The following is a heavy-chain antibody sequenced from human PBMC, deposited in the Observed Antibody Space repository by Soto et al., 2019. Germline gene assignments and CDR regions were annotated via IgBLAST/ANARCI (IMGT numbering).Heavy chain of an antibody. CDR2: ISGSGGST. V-gene: IGHV3-23*01. Sequence: GGSLRLSCAASGFTFSRYAMSWVRQAPGKGLEWVSAISGSGGSTYYADAVKGRFTISRDNSKNTLYLQMDSLTAEDTAVYYCAKDRHSSGRKPFDYWGQGTLVTVSS. D-gene: IGHD6-19*01. CDR3: AKDRHSSGRKPFDY. J-gene: IGHJ4*02. CDR1: GFTFSRYA.